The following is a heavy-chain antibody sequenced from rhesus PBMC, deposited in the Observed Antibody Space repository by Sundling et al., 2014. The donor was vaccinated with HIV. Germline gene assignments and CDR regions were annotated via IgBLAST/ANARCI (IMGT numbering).Heavy chain of an antibody. CDR2: ISWSGDST. CDR3: ARDKAVFTIFRRPLDS. D-gene: IGHD3-3*01. CDR1: GFTFDDYA. Sequence: EVQLVESGGGVVQPGGSLRLSCAASGFTFDDYAMHWVRQAPGKGLEWVSGISWSGDSTGYADSVKGRFTISRDNAKNSLYLQMNRLRAEDTALYYCARDKAVFTIFRRPLDSWGQGVVVTVSS. J-gene: IGHJ6*01. V-gene: IGHV3-201*01.